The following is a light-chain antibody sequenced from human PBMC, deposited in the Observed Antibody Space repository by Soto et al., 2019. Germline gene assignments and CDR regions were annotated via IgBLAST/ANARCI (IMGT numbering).Light chain of an antibody. Sequence: DIQMTQSPSSLSASVGDRVTITCRASQSIISYLNWYQQKPGKAPKLLIYAASSLQSGVPSRFSGSGSGTDFTLTISSLQPDDFATYYCQPSYSTPFTFGPGTKVDIK. CDR2: AAS. CDR3: QPSYSTPFT. CDR1: QSIISY. J-gene: IGKJ3*01. V-gene: IGKV1-39*01.